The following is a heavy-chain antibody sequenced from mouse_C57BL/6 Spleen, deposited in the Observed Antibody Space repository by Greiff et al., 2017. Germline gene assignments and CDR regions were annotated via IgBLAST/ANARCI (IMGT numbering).Heavy chain of an antibody. CDR3: ARGGYDGAY. V-gene: IGHV3-6*01. CDR1: GYSITSGYY. Sequence: DVQLQESGPGLVKPSQSLSLTCSVAGYSITSGYYWNWIRQFPGNKLEWMGYISYDGSNNYNPSLKNRISITRDTSKNQFFLKLNSVTTEDTATYYCARGGYDGAYWGQGTLVTVSA. J-gene: IGHJ3*01. CDR2: ISYDGSN. D-gene: IGHD2-2*01.